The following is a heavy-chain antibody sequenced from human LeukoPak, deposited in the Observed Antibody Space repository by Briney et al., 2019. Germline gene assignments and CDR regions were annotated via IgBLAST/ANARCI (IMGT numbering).Heavy chain of an antibody. CDR1: GGSFSSSSYY. V-gene: IGHV4-39*01. J-gene: IGHJ4*02. CDR3: ARVYKGSGWYLPDY. Sequence: SETLSLTCAVYGGSFSSSSYYWGWIRQPPGKGLEWIGSIYYSGSTYYNPSLKSRVTISVDTSKNQFSLKLSSVTAADTAVYYCARVYKGSGWYLPDYWGQGTLVTVSS. D-gene: IGHD6-19*01. CDR2: IYYSGST.